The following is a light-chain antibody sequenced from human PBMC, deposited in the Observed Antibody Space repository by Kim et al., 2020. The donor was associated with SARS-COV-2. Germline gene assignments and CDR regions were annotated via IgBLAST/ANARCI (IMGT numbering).Light chain of an antibody. V-gene: IGLV6-57*01. CDR2: DEN. CDR1: SGSVASNY. J-gene: IGLJ3*02. CDR3: QSYDSSNQV. Sequence: GKTVTISCPRSSGSVASNYEQCYQQRPGSSPTPVIYDENQRPSGVPDRFSGSIDSSSNSASLPISVLKTEDEADYYCQSYDSSNQVFGGGTQLTVL.